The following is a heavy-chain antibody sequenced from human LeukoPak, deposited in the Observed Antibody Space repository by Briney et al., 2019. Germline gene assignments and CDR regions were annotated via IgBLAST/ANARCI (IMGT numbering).Heavy chain of an antibody. V-gene: IGHV1-18*04. CDR2: LSAYNGNT. Sequence: ASVKVSCKASGYSFTSYGISWVPQAPGQGLEWMGWLSAYNGNTNYAQKPQGRVTMTTDTSTSTAYMKLRSLRSDDTAVYYCARDDGTAVAGYIDYWGQGTLVTVSS. CDR1: GYSFTSYG. J-gene: IGHJ4*02. CDR3: ARDDGTAVAGYIDY. D-gene: IGHD6-19*01.